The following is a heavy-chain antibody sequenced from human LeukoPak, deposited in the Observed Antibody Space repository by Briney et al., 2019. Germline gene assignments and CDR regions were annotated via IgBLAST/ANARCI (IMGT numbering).Heavy chain of an antibody. Sequence: GGSLRLSCAASGFTVSSNYMSWVRQAPGKGLEWVSFICSGGSTYYADSVKGRFTISRDNSKNTLYLQMNSLRAEDTAVYYCARVGVEWFAFDIWGQGTMVTVSS. J-gene: IGHJ3*02. CDR1: GFTVSSNY. D-gene: IGHD3-3*01. V-gene: IGHV3-66*01. CDR3: ARVGVEWFAFDI. CDR2: ICSGGST.